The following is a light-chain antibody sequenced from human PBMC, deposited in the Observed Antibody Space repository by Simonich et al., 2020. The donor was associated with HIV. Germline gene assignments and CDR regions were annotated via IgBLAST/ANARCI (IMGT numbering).Light chain of an antibody. CDR2: EDN. V-gene: IGLV6-57*03. CDR3: QSYDSSNQV. Sequence: NVMLTQPHSVSESPGETVTISCTRSSGSIASNYVQWYQQRPGRAPTTVIYEDNQRPSGVPDRFSGSNDSSSNSASLTITGLKTEDEADYYCQSYDSSNQVFGGGTKLTVL. J-gene: IGLJ3*02. CDR1: SGSIASNY.